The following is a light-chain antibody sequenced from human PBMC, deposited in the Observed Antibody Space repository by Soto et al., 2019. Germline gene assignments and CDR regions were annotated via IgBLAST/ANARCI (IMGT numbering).Light chain of an antibody. J-gene: IGLJ1*01. CDR1: NSDVGGYDY. CDR3: CSYAGSYKV. CDR2: EVF. Sequence: QSALTQPASVSGSPGQSITISCTGANSDVGGYDYVSWYQHHAGKAPKVMIYEVFNRPSGVSNRFSGSKSGNTASLTISRLQTEDEAYYYCCSYAGSYKVFGTGTKLTVL. V-gene: IGLV2-14*01.